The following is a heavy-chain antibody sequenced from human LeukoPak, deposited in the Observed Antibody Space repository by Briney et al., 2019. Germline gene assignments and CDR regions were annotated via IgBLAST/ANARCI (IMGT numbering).Heavy chain of an antibody. Sequence: SETLSLTCAVYGGSFSGYYWSWIRQPPGKGLEWIGEIKHSGSTNYNPSLKSRVTISVDTSKNQFSLKLSSVTAADTAVYYCARYSSGWYSNYYFDYWGQGTLVTVSS. CDR1: GGSFSGYY. D-gene: IGHD6-19*01. CDR3: ARYSSGWYSNYYFDY. CDR2: IKHSGST. J-gene: IGHJ4*02. V-gene: IGHV4-34*01.